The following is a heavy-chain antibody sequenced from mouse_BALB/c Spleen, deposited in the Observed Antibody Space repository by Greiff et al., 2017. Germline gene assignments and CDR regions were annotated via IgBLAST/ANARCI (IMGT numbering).Heavy chain of an antibody. J-gene: IGHJ1*01. D-gene: IGHD2-14*01. CDR1: GYSFTSYW. V-gene: IGHV1-5*01. CDR2: IYPGNSDT. CDR3: TREGYHEGPLRFGYFDV. Sequence: VQLQQSGTVLARPGASVKMSCKASGYSFTSYWMHWVKQRPGQGLEWIGAIYPGNSDTSYNQKFKGKAKLTAVTSASTAYMELSSLTNEDSAVYYCTREGYHEGPLRFGYFDVWGAGTTVTVSS.